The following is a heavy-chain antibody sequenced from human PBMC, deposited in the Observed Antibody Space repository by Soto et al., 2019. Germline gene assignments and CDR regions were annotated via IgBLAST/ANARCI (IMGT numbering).Heavy chain of an antibody. V-gene: IGHV1-8*01. J-gene: IGHJ6*02. Sequence: QVQLVQSGAEVKKPGASVKVSCKASGYTFTSYDINWVRQATGQGREWMGWMNPNSGNTGYAQKFKGRVTMTRNTSISTAYMELSSLRSEDTAVYYCARDIVVVVAAIDEDYGMDVWGQGTTVTVSS. D-gene: IGHD2-15*01. CDR1: GYTFTSYD. CDR2: MNPNSGNT. CDR3: ARDIVVVVAAIDEDYGMDV.